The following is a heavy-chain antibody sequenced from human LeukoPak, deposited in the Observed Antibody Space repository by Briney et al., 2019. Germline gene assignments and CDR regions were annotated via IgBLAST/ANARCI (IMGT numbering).Heavy chain of an antibody. CDR2: ISAYNGNT. D-gene: IGHD6-13*01. J-gene: IGHJ4*02. CDR1: GYTFTSYG. CDR3: ARISRYSSSWYWGNSNY. Sequence: ASVKVSCKASGYTFTSYGISWVRQAPGQGLEWMRWISAYNGNTNYAQKLQGRVTMTTDTSTSTAYMELRSLRSDDTAVYYCARISRYSSSWYWGNSNYWGQGTLVTVSS. V-gene: IGHV1-18*01.